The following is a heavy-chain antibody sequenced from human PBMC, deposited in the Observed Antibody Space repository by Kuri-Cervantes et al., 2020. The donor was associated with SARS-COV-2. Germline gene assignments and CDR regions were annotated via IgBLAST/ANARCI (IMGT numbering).Heavy chain of an antibody. Sequence: ASVKVSCKASGYTFTSYGINWVRQAPGQGLEWMGWINAYSGITNYAQKLQGRVTMTRDTSISTAYMELSRLRSDDTAVYYCARDLGAFDIWGQGTMVTVSS. V-gene: IGHV1-2*02. CDR3: ARDLGAFDI. CDR2: INAYSGIT. D-gene: IGHD3-10*01. CDR1: GYTFTSYG. J-gene: IGHJ3*02.